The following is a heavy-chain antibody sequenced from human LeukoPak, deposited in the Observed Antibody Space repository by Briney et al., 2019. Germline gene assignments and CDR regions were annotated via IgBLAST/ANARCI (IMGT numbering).Heavy chain of an antibody. CDR2: IYTSRNI. J-gene: IGHJ3*02. CDR3: ARNNWNNGFDI. D-gene: IGHD1/OR15-1a*01. Sequence: SETLSLTCTVSGGSVSGYYWSWIRQPAGKGLEWIGRIYTSRNINFNPSLKSRVTMSVDTSKNQVSLKLNSVTAADTAVYYCARNNWNNGFDIWGQGIMVTVSS. CDR1: GGSVSGYY. V-gene: IGHV4-4*07.